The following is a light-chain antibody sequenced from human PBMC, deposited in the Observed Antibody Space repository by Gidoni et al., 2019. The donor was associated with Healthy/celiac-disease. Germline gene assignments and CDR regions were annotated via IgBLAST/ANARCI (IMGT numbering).Light chain of an antibody. J-gene: IGLJ2*01. V-gene: IGLV2-23*02. CDR2: VVS. Sequence: SALTQPASGAGSPGQSITITCTGTSSDVGSYNLVSWYQQHPGKAPKLMIYVVSKRPSGVSNRFSGSKSGNTASLTSSGLQAEDEADYYCCSYAGSSTFVVFGGGTKLTVL. CDR1: SSDVGSYNL. CDR3: CSYAGSSTFVV.